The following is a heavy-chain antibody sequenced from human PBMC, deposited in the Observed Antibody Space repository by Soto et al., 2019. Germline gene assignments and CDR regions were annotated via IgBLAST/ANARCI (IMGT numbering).Heavy chain of an antibody. CDR3: AKCVSNLGVIIGNNGLIES. J-gene: IGHJ4*02. CDR2: ISHDGSDL. Sequence: PVGSLRLSCASSVFTFSNYGMHCVRHSPGKWLEWLAIISHDGSDLKYADSVKGRFTISRDNSRNTLYLQIDSLRPEDTAMYYCAKCVSNLGVIIGNNGLIESWGQGTLVKVSS. CDR1: VFTFSNYG. D-gene: IGHD3-3*01. V-gene: IGHV3-30*18.